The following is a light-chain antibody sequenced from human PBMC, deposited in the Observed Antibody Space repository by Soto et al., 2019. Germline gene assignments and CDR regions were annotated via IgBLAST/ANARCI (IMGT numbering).Light chain of an antibody. CDR3: QQSYTIPYT. J-gene: IGKJ2*01. CDR2: AAS. Sequence: QMTQSPSSLSASVGEKIIITCRASRDVGSDVSWYQQKPGQAPKLLIYAASNLYTGVPSRFSGSRSGTEFTLTISSLQPEDFATYYCQQSYTIPYTFGQGTKLEIK. V-gene: IGKV1-39*01. CDR1: RDVGSD.